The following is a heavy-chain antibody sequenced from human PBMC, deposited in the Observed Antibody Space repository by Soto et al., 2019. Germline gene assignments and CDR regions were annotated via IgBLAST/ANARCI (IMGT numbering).Heavy chain of an antibody. D-gene: IGHD3-10*01. J-gene: IGHJ6*02. CDR1: GASINSFY. V-gene: IGHV4-59*01. Sequence: VQLQESGPGLVKPSETLSLTCNVSGASINSFYWTWIRQPPGKGPEWIGYISYSGSTNYNPALKSRLTMSADTSKNPFSLKLKSVTAADTAVYYGATAYVETTFRGLSILEYYPNGLDVWGQGTTVTVSS. CDR2: ISYSGST. CDR3: ATAYVETTFRGLSILEYYPNGLDV.